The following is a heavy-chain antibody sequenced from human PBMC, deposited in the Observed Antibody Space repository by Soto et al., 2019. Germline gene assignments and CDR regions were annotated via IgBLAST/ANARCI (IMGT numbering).Heavy chain of an antibody. D-gene: IGHD3-10*01. V-gene: IGHV4-39*01. CDR3: ARLLYMVRGVKPAEY. J-gene: IGHJ4*02. Sequence: SETLSLTCPFSCGSISSSSYYLGFLLQPPGKGLEWIGSIYYSGSTYYNPSLKSRVTISVDTSKNQFSLKLSSVTAADTAVYYCARLLYMVRGVKPAEYWGQGTLVTVSS. CDR2: IYYSGST. CDR1: CGSISSSSYY.